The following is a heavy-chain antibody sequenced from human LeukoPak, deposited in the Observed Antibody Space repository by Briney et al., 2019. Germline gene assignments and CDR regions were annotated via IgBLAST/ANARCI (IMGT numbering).Heavy chain of an antibody. Sequence: PSETLSLTCTFSGGSISSSSYYWGWIRQPPGKGLEWIGSIYYSGSTYFNSSLKSRVTISVDTSKNHFSLKLSSVTAADTAVYYCARQRADYFYHYLDVWGKGTSVTVSS. CDR2: IYYSGST. CDR1: GGSISSSSYY. J-gene: IGHJ6*03. V-gene: IGHV4-39*01. CDR3: ARQRADYFYHYLDV.